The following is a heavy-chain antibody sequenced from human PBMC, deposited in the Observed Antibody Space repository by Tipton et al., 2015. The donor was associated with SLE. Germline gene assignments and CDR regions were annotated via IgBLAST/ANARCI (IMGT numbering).Heavy chain of an antibody. CDR1: GFTVSANY. Sequence: SLRLSCAASGFTVSANYLTWVRQAPGKGLEWVSLIYSGGTTYYAESVKGRFTISRDSSQNTLNLQMNSLRPEDTAVYYCAKIGLAGVISNWFDPWGQGTLATVSS. V-gene: IGHV3-53*05. J-gene: IGHJ5*02. CDR3: AKIGLAGVISNWFDP. D-gene: IGHD3-16*02. CDR2: IYSGGTT.